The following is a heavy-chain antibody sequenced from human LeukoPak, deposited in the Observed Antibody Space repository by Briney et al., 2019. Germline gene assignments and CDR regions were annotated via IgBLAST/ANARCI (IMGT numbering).Heavy chain of an antibody. Sequence: GESLKISCKGSGYSFTNYWIGWVRQMPGKGLEWMGIIYPGDSDTRYSPSFQGQVTISADKSISTAYLQWSSLKASDTAMYYCARLRGSGSYYRYYYYGMDVWGQGTTVTVSS. V-gene: IGHV5-51*01. CDR3: ARLRGSGSYYRYYYYGMDV. CDR2: IYPGDSDT. D-gene: IGHD3-10*01. CDR1: GYSFTNYW. J-gene: IGHJ6*02.